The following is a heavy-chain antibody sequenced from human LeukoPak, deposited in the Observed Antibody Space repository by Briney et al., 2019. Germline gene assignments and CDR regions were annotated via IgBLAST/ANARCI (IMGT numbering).Heavy chain of an antibody. CDR3: ARGGTMIVADDAFDI. D-gene: IGHD3-22*01. CDR1: GYTFYYYG. J-gene: IGHJ3*02. Sequence: ASVKVSCKASGYTFYYYGISWVRQAPGQGLEWMGWVSACNGNTNYAQKLQGRVTMTTDTSTSTAYMELRSLRSDDTAVYCCARGGTMIVADDAFDIWGQGTMVTVSS. V-gene: IGHV1-18*01. CDR2: VSACNGNT.